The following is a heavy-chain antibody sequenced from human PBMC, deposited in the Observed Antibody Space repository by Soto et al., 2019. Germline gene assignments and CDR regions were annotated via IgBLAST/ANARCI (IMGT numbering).Heavy chain of an antibody. Sequence: ASVKVSCKVSGYTLTELSMHWVRQAPGKGLEWMGGFDPKDGETIYAQKFQGRVTMTEDTSTDTAYMELSSLRSEDTAVYYCATYRPSYSREFWVWFDPWGQGTLVTVSS. CDR1: GYTLTELS. V-gene: IGHV1-24*01. CDR2: FDPKDGET. D-gene: IGHD3-22*01. CDR3: ATYRPSYSREFWVWFDP. J-gene: IGHJ5*02.